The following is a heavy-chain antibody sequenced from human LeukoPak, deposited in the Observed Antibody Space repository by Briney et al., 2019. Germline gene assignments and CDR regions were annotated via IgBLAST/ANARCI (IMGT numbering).Heavy chain of an antibody. CDR2: ISPNSGGT. Sequence: GASVKVSCKASGYTFIAYYLYWVRQAPGQGLELMGWISPNSGGTKYTQNFQGRVTMTRDTSISTVYMELSRLSYDDTAVYYCARKRSDPRAFDIWGQGTMVTVSS. CDR1: GYTFIAYY. V-gene: IGHV1-2*02. J-gene: IGHJ3*02. CDR3: ARKRSDPRAFDI.